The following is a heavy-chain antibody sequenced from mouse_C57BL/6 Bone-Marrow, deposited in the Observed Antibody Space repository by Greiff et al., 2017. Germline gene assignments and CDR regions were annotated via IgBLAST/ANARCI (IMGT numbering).Heavy chain of an antibody. V-gene: IGHV1-81*01. CDR2: IYPRSGTT. CDR1: GYTFPSYG. J-gene: IGHJ4*01. D-gene: IGHD2-1*01. CDR3: ARIYH. Sequence: QVQLQQSGAELARPGASVKLSCKASGYTFPSYGISWVKQSTGQGLEWIGEIYPRSGTTYYNEKFKGKATLTADKSTSTTYMELRSLKSEDSEVYFCARIYHWGQGTSVTVSS.